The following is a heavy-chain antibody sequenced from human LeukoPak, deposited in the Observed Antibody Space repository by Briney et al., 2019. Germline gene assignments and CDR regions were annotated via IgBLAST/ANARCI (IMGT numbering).Heavy chain of an antibody. CDR2: ILGSGGNT. J-gene: IGHJ5*02. V-gene: IGHV3-23*01. CDR1: GFTFSSYA. Sequence: GGSLRLSCAASGFTFSSYAMAWVRQAPGKGLEWVSRILGSGGNTYYADSVRGRFTISRDNSKNTLYLKMNSLRAEDTAVYFCARAKYDYGDPVGWFDPWGQGTLVTVSS. CDR3: ARAKYDYGDPVGWFDP. D-gene: IGHD4-17*01.